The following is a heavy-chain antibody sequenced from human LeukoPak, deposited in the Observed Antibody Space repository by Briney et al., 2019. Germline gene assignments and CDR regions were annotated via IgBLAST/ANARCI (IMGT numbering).Heavy chain of an antibody. V-gene: IGHV4-39*07. CDR3: ARELAGRGMTFDP. J-gene: IGHJ5*02. CDR1: GGSISSSSYY. CDR2: IYYSGST. Sequence: SETLSLTCTVSGGSISSSSYYWGWIRQPPGKGLEWIGSIYYSGSTYYNPSLKSRVTISVDTSKNQFSLKLSSVTAADTAVYYCARELAGRGMTFDPWGQGTLVTVSS. D-gene: IGHD1-14*01.